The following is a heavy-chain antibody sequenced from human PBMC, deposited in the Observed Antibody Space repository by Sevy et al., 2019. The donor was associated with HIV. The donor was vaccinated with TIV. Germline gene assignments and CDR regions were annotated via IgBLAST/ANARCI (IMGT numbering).Heavy chain of an antibody. CDR2: SYYIGNT. Sequence: SETLSLTCTVSGGSITSLYWGWIRQPPGKGLEWIANSYYIGNTNYNPSLKSRVTISLDTSKNQFSLRLSSVTAADTAIYYCAVENAWGRGYSWGQGTLVTVSS. CDR3: AVENAWGRGYS. CDR1: GGSITSLY. J-gene: IGHJ4*02. D-gene: IGHD1-26*01. V-gene: IGHV4-59*08.